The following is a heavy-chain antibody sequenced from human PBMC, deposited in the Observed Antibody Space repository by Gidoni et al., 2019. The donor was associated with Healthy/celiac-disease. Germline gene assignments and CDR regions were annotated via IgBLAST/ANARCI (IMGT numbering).Heavy chain of an antibody. CDR1: GFPLSTSGVG. J-gene: IGHJ1*01. V-gene: IGHV2-5*01. Sequence: QITFKESGPTLVKPTQTLTLTCTFSGFPLSTSGVGVGWLRQPPGKALEWLAVIYWNDDKRYSPSLNSRLTITKDTSKNQVVLTMTNMDPVDTATYCWAHAGYCSGGSCYSVIYAEYFQHWGQGTLVTVSS. CDR3: AHAGYCSGGSCYSVIYAEYFQH. CDR2: IYWNDDK. D-gene: IGHD2-15*01.